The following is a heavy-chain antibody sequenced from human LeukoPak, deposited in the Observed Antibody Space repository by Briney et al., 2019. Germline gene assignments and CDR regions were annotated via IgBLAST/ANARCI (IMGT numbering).Heavy chain of an antibody. V-gene: IGHV1-69-2*01. CDR2: VDPEDGET. J-gene: IGHJ4*02. Sequence: ASVKISCKVSGYTFTDYYMHWVQQAPGKGLEWMGLVDPEDGETIYAEKFQGRVTITADTSTDTAYMELSSLRSEDTAVYYCVTNIYYYDSSGYFDYWGQGTRVTVSS. CDR3: VTNIYYYDSSGYFDY. CDR1: GYTFTDYY. D-gene: IGHD3-22*01.